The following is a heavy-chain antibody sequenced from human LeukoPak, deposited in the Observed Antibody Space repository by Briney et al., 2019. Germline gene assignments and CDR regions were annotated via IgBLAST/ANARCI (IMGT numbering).Heavy chain of an antibody. Sequence: PGGSLRLSCAASGFTFSSYGMHWVRQAPGKGLEWVACIRYDGSNKYYADSVEGRFTISRDNSKNTLYLQMNSLRAEDTAVYYCAKDSCTNGVCYLPDYWGQGTLVTVSS. CDR2: IRYDGSNK. V-gene: IGHV3-30*02. CDR3: AKDSCTNGVCYLPDY. J-gene: IGHJ4*02. D-gene: IGHD2-8*01. CDR1: GFTFSSYG.